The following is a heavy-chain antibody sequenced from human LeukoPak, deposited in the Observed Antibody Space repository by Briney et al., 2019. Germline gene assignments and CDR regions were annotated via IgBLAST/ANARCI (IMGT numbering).Heavy chain of an antibody. Sequence: ASVKVSCKASGYTFPGYDISWVRQAPGQGLEWMGWISAYNGNTNYAQKFQGRVTMTTDTSTSTAYMELRSLRSDDTAVYYCARESEHCSGGSCYSGTYYYYGMDVWGQGTTVTVSS. D-gene: IGHD2-15*01. CDR3: ARESEHCSGGSCYSGTYYYYGMDV. J-gene: IGHJ6*02. V-gene: IGHV1-18*01. CDR1: GYTFPGYD. CDR2: ISAYNGNT.